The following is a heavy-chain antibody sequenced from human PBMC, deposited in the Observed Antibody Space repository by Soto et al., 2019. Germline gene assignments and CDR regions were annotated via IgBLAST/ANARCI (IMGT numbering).Heavy chain of an antibody. CDR3: AREDCRSTSCSYSTGSYYFDY. CDR1: GGSISSGDYY. CDR2: IYYSGST. Sequence: QVQLQESGPGLVKPSQTLSLTCTVSGGSISSGDYYWSWIRQSPGKGLEWIGYIYYSGSTYYNPSLRSRITMSVETSKNQFSLNLSSVTAADTAVYYCAREDCRSTSCSYSTGSYYFDYWGQGTLVTLSS. J-gene: IGHJ4*02. V-gene: IGHV4-30-4*01. D-gene: IGHD2-2*01.